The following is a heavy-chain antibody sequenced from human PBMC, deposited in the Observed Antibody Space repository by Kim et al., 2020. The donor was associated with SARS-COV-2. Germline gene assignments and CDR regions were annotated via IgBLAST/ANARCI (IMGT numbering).Heavy chain of an antibody. D-gene: IGHD2-21*02. CDR2: IYSGGSST. CDR1: GFTFSSYA. Sequence: GGSLRLSCAASGFTFSSYAMSWVRQAPGKGLEWVSVIYSGGSSTYYADSVKGRFTISRDNSKNTLYLQMNSLRAEDTAVYYCAKVLFEDCGGDCYPYYYYDYGMDVWGQGTTVTVSS. CDR3: AKVLFEDCGGDCYPYYYYDYGMDV. V-gene: IGHV3-23*03. J-gene: IGHJ6*02.